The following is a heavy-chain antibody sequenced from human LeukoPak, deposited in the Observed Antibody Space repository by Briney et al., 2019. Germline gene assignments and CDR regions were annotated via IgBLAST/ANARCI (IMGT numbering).Heavy chain of an antibody. CDR3: ARYSPPSSSSWSSDDYYGMDV. CDR1: GYSFTSYW. V-gene: IGHV5-10-1*01. J-gene: IGHJ6*04. Sequence: GESLKISCKGSGYSFTSYWISWVRQMPGKGLEWMGRIDPSDSYTNYSPSFQGHVTISADKSISTAYLQWSSLKASDTAMYYCARYSPPSSSSWSSDDYYGMDVWGEGTTVTVSS. D-gene: IGHD6-13*01. CDR2: IDPSDSYT.